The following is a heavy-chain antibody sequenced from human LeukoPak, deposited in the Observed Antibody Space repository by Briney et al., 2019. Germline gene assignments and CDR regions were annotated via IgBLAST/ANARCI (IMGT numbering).Heavy chain of an antibody. V-gene: IGHV3-30-3*01. CDR2: ISYDGSNK. J-gene: IGHJ4*02. Sequence: GGSLRLSCAASGFTFSSYAMHWVRQAPGKGLEWVAVISYDGSNKYYADSVKGRFTISRDNSKNTLYLQMNSLRAEDTAVYHCARTSYYYGSGTDYWGQGTLVTVSS. CDR1: GFTFSSYA. CDR3: ARTSYYYGSGTDY. D-gene: IGHD3-10*01.